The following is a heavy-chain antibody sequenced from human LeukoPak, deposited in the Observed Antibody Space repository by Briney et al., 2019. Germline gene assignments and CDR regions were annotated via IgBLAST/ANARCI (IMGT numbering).Heavy chain of an antibody. V-gene: IGHV4-39*07. CDR3: ARGSTITIFGVAIRPAAFDI. CDR1: GGSISSSSHY. Sequence: SETLSLTCTVSGGSISSSSHYWGWIRQPPGEGLEWIGRIYYSGTTYYSPSLQSRVIISIDTSKNQFSLKLSSVTAADTAVYYCARGSTITIFGVAIRPAAFDIWGQGTMVTVSS. CDR2: IYYSGTT. D-gene: IGHD3-3*01. J-gene: IGHJ3*02.